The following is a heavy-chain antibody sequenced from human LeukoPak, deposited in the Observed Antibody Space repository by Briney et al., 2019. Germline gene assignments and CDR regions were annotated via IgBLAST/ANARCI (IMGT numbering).Heavy chain of an antibody. D-gene: IGHD2-15*01. CDR3: AKERCSGSACYIFVS. J-gene: IGHJ4*02. Sequence: GRSLRLSCAASIFTFSNFGMHWVRQTPGKGLECVAVISYDGSNTYYADSVKGRFTISRDNSKSTLSLQLSSLGVEDTAVYYCAKERCSGSACYIFVSWGQGTLVTVSS. V-gene: IGHV3-30*18. CDR2: ISYDGSNT. CDR1: IFTFSNFG.